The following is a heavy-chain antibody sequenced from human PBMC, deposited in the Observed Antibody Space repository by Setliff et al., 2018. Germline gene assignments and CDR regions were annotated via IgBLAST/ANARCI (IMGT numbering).Heavy chain of an antibody. Sequence: ASVKVSCKSSGFTFTDYGITWVRQAPGQGLEWMGWISPHTGNTFYAPQFQGRVIMTTDTSTNTAYMDLRSLRSDDTAVYYCERLVRYCTTTTCQRTSGDDFWGQGTLVTVSS. J-gene: IGHJ4*02. CDR2: ISPHTGNT. D-gene: IGHD2-2*01. CDR3: ERLVRYCTTTTCQRTSGDDF. CDR1: GFTFTDYG. V-gene: IGHV1-18*01.